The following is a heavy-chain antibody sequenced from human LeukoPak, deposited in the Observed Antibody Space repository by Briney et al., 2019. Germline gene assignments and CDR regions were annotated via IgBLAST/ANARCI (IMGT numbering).Heavy chain of an antibody. CDR2: IYTSGST. CDR3: ARDHGRMVFGELSNWFDP. CDR1: GGSISSGSYY. J-gene: IGHJ5*02. D-gene: IGHD3-10*02. V-gene: IGHV4-61*02. Sequence: SETLSLTCTVSGGSISSGSYYWSWIRQPAGKGLEWIGRIYTSGSTNYNPSLKSRVTISVDTSKNQFSLKLSSVTAADTAVYYCARDHGRMVFGELSNWFDPWGQGTLVTVSS.